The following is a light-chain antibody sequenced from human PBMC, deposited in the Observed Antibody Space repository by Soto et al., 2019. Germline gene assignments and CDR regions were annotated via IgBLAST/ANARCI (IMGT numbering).Light chain of an antibody. CDR2: DAS. CDR3: QQRSNWPWT. Sequence: EIVLTQSPATLSLSPGERATLSCRASQSVSSYLAWYQQKPGQAPRLLIYDASNRATGIPARFSGSGSGTDFTLTMSSLEPEDFTVYHCQQRSNWPWTFGQGTKVEMK. J-gene: IGKJ1*01. CDR1: QSVSSY. V-gene: IGKV3-11*01.